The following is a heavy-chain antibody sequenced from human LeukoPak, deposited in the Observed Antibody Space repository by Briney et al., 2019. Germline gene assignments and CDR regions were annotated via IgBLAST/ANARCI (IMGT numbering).Heavy chain of an antibody. J-gene: IGHJ4*02. Sequence: PGGSLRLSCAASGFTFSNAWMSWVRQAPGKGLEWVGRIKSKTDGGTTDYAAPVKGRFTISRDDSKNTLYLQMNSLKTEDTAVYYCTTDLVVGSGNELDYWGQGTLVTVSS. V-gene: IGHV3-15*01. CDR2: IKSKTDGGTT. CDR1: GFTFSNAW. CDR3: TTDLVVGSGNELDY. D-gene: IGHD3-10*01.